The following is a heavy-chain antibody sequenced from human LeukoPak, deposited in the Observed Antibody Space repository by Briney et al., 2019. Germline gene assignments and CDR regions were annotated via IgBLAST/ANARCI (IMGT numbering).Heavy chain of an antibody. D-gene: IGHD5-12*01. Sequence: GGSLRLSCAASGFTFSSYGMHWVRQAPGKGLEWVAFIRYDGSNKYYADSVKGRFTISRDNSKNTLYLQMNSLRAEDTAVYYCATAPHLRYSGYDWREYYFDYWGQGTLVTVSS. CDR1: GFTFSSYG. CDR2: IRYDGSNK. J-gene: IGHJ4*02. CDR3: ATAPHLRYSGYDWREYYFDY. V-gene: IGHV3-30*02.